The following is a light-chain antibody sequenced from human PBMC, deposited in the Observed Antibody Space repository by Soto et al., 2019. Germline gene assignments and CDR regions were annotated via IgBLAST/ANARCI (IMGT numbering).Light chain of an antibody. J-gene: IGKJ5*01. CDR1: QSISTW. Sequence: DIQMTQSPSTLSASVGDIVTITCRASQSISTWLAWYQQKPGRAPKLLIYDSSGLESGVPSRFSGSGSGTEFSLTISSLQPDDFATYYCQQYDSFSSTFGQGTRLEIK. CDR2: DSS. V-gene: IGKV1-5*01. CDR3: QQYDSFSST.